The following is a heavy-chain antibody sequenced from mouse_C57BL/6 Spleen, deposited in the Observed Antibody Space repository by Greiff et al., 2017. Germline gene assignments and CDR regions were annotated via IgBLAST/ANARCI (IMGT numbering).Heavy chain of an antibody. Sequence: QVQLQQPGAELVRPGSSVKLSCKASGYTFTSYWMDWVKQRPGQGLEWIGNIYPSDSETHYNQKFKDKATLTVVKSSSTAYMQLSSLTSEDSAVYYCARSRRGNYGFDYWGQGTTLTVSS. J-gene: IGHJ2*01. CDR3: ARSRRGNYGFDY. CDR1: GYTFTSYW. CDR2: IYPSDSET. D-gene: IGHD2-1*01. V-gene: IGHV1-61*01.